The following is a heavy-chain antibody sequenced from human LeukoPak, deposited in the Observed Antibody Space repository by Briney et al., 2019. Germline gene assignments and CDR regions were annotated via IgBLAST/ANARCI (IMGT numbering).Heavy chain of an antibody. CDR2: IYSGGNT. J-gene: IGHJ5*02. D-gene: IGHD4-23*01. V-gene: IGHV3-66*04. CDR3: ARLVTGTTVINSGWFDP. CDR1: GFTVSSNY. Sequence: GGSLRLSCAASGFTVSSNYMTWVGHAPGKGLEGASVIYSGGNTYYADSVKGRFSISRDNSKNTVYLQMNSLRAEDTAVYYCARLVTGTTVINSGWFDPWGQGTLVTVSS.